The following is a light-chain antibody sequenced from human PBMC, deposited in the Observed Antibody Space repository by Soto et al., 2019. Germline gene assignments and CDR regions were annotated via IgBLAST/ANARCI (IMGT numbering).Light chain of an antibody. J-gene: IGKJ3*01. CDR2: GAS. V-gene: IGKV1-9*01. Sequence: DIQLTQSPSFLSASVGDRVTITCRASQGIRSYLAWYRQRPGKAPELLIYGASTLRPGGASRFSGSGSGTEFTLTISSLQPEDFATYFCQQLNTFPPFFTFGPGTTVDIK. CDR1: QGIRSY. CDR3: QQLNTFPPFFT.